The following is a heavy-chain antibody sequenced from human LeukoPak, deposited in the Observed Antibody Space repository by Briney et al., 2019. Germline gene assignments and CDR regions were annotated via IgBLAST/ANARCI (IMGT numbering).Heavy chain of an antibody. Sequence: GGSLRLSCAASGFTFSSYAMHWVRQAPGKGLEWVAVISYDGSNKYYADSVKGRFTISRDNSKNTLYLQMNSLRAEDTAVYYCARDYLTQAYYYMDVWGKGTTVTVSS. J-gene: IGHJ6*03. CDR2: ISYDGSNK. D-gene: IGHD2/OR15-2a*01. CDR3: ARDYLTQAYYYMDV. CDR1: GFTFSSYA. V-gene: IGHV3-30*04.